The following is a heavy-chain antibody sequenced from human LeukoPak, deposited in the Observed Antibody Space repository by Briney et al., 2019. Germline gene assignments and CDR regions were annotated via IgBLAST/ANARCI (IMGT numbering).Heavy chain of an antibody. V-gene: IGHV1-69*05. CDR3: ARNSWPFVVPAAMRGNIDPDY. CDR1: GGTFSSYA. J-gene: IGHJ4*02. Sequence: SVKVSCKASGGTFSSYAISWVRQAPGQGLEWMGRIIPIFGTANYAQKFQGRVTITTDESTSTAYMELSSLRSEDTAVYYCARNSWPFVVPAAMRGNIDPDYWGQGTLVTVSS. CDR2: IIPIFGTA. D-gene: IGHD2-2*01.